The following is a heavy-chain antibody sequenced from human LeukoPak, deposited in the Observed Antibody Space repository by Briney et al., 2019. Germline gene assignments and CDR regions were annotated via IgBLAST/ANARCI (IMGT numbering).Heavy chain of an antibody. CDR1: SASVTTHY. V-gene: IGHV4-59*08. J-gene: IGHJ4*02. Sequence: SETLSLTCTVSSASVTTHYWAWIRQPPGKGLGWIGFVSKTGNTNHNPSLKSRVTISADTSKNIFSLKLRTLTAADTAVYFCARRGAPSKLYYFDSWGPGTLVIVSS. D-gene: IGHD1-26*01. CDR2: VSKTGNT. CDR3: ARRGAPSKLYYFDS.